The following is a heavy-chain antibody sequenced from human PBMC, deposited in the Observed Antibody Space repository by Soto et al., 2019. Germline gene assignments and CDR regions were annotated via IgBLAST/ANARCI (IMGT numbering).Heavy chain of an antibody. V-gene: IGHV3-30*03. D-gene: IGHD2-2*01. CDR2: ISYDGSNK. Sequence: GGSLRLSCAASGFTFSSYGMHWVRLAPGKGLEWVAVISYDGSNKYYADSVKGRFTISRENSKNTLYLQMNSLRAEDTAVYYCAILEVWVRFVVLPAAGYYYGMDVWGQGTTVTVSS. J-gene: IGHJ6*02. CDR1: GFTFSSYG. CDR3: AILEVWVRFVVLPAAGYYYGMDV.